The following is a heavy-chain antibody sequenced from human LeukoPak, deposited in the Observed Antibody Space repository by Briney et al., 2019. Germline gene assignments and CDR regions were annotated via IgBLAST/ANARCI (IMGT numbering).Heavy chain of an antibody. J-gene: IGHJ4*02. CDR1: GYTLTELS. CDR3: ARVGGYDRAGDFDY. V-gene: IGHV1-24*01. CDR2: FDPEDGET. D-gene: IGHD5-12*01. Sequence: GASVKVSCKVSGYTLTELSMHWVRQAPGKGLEWMGGFDPEDGETIYAQKFQGRVTMTEDESTSTAYMELSSLRSEDTAVYYCARVGGYDRAGDFDYWGQGTLVTVSS.